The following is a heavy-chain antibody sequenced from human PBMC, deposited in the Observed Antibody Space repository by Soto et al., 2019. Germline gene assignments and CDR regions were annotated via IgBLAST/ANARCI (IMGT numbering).Heavy chain of an antibody. CDR3: AKVGFIVVVVAAHNWFDP. J-gene: IGHJ5*02. CDR1: GFTFSSYA. D-gene: IGHD2-15*01. Sequence: EVQLLESGGGLVQPGGSLRLSCAASGFTFSSYAMSWVRQAPGKGLEWVSAISGSGGSTYYADSVKGRFTISRDNSKNTLYLQMNSLRAEDTAVYYCAKVGFIVVVVAAHNWFDPWGRGTLVTVSS. CDR2: ISGSGGST. V-gene: IGHV3-23*01.